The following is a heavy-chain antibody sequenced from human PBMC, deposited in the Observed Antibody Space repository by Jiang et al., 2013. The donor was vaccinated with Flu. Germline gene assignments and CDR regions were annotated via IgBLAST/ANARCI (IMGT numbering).Heavy chain of an antibody. D-gene: IGHD1-26*01. Sequence: GSGLVKPSETLSLTCAVYGGSFSGYYWSWIRQPPGKGLEWIGEINHSGSTNYNPSLKSRVTISVDTSKNQFSLKLSSVTAADTAVYYCARGGLGRFSGVRRVGMDVWGQGTTVTVSS. V-gene: IGHV4-34*01. J-gene: IGHJ6*02. CDR3: ARGGLGRFSGVRRVGMDV. CDR2: INHSGST. CDR1: GGSFSGYY.